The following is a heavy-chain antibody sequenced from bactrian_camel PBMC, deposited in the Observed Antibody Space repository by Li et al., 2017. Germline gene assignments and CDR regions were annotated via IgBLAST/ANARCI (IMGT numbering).Heavy chain of an antibody. CDR2: IHTGAGVI. Sequence: DVQLVESGGGLVQPGGSLRLSCAASGFTFSDYYMSWVRQAPGEGLEWLSAIHTGAGVIHTADSVKGRFTISKANAKDTLYLQMNNLKPEDTAVYYCAADSPTARADVRTLYAMYLGQGTQVTVS. CDR3: AADSPTARADVRTLYAMY. CDR1: GFTFSDYY. J-gene: IGHJ4*01. V-gene: IGHV3S40*01. D-gene: IGHD3*01.